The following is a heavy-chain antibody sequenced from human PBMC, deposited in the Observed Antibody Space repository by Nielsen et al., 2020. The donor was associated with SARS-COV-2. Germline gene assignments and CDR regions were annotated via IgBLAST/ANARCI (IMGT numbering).Heavy chain of an antibody. CDR1: GYTFTELS. CDR3: ASSYCSGGSCYWGY. CDR2: FDPEDGET. V-gene: IGHV1-24*01. D-gene: IGHD2-15*01. J-gene: IGHJ4*02. Sequence: ASVKVSCKVSGYTFTELSMHWVRQAPGKGLEWMGGFDPEDGETIYAQKFQGRVTMTEDTSTDTAYMELSSLRSEDTAVYYCASSYCSGGSCYWGYWGQGTLVTVSS.